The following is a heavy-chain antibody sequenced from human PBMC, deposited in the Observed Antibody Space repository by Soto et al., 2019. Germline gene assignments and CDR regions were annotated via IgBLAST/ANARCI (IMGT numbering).Heavy chain of an antibody. CDR2: ISAYNGNT. V-gene: IGHV1-18*01. J-gene: IGHJ3*02. Sequence: QVQLGQSGAEVKKPGASVKVSCKASGYTFTSYGISWVRQAPGQGLEWMGWISAYNGNTNDAQKLQGRVTMTTDTSTSTAYVELRSLRSDDTAVYYCAREANPHDAFDIWCQGTMVTVSS. CDR1: GYTFTSYG. CDR3: AREANPHDAFDI.